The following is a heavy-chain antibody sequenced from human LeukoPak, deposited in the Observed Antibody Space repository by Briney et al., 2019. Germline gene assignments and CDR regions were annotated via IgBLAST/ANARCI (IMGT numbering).Heavy chain of an antibody. CDR3: ARFEGAWVGFTYYDILTGPQGGHDAFDI. J-gene: IGHJ3*02. Sequence: SETLSLTCTVSGASVSGDPYYWGWIRQPPGKGLEWIGNIYYSGSTYYNPSLKSRVTTSVDTSKNQFSLKLSSVTAADTAVYYCARFEGAWVGFTYYDILTGPQGGHDAFDIWGQGTMVTVSS. CDR1: GASVSGDPYY. D-gene: IGHD3-9*01. V-gene: IGHV4-39*07. CDR2: IYYSGST.